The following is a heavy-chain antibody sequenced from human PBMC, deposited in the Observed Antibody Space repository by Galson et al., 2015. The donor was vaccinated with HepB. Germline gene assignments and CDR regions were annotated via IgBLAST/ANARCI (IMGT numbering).Heavy chain of an antibody. CDR2: IYYSGST. CDR1: GGSISSSSYY. Sequence: LSLTCTVSGGSISSSSYYWGWIRQPPGKGLEWIGSIYYSGSTYYNPSLKSRVTISVDTSKNQFSLKLSSVTAADTALYYCARVRKDILIGYYSLRTRAQEYYFDYGGQGTLITVSS. J-gene: IGHJ4*02. CDR3: ARVRKDILIGYYSLRTRAQEYYFDY. D-gene: IGHD3-9*01. V-gene: IGHV4-39*07.